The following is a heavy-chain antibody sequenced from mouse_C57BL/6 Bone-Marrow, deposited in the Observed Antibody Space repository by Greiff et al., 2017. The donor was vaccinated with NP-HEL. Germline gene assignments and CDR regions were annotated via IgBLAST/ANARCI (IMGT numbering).Heavy chain of an antibody. Sequence: QVQLKESGAELARPGASVKLSCKASGYTFTSYGISWVKQRPGQGLEWIGEIYPRSGNTYYNEKFKGKATLTADKSSSTAYMELRSLTSEDSAVYFCAIVTSVSSIAWFAYGGQGTRVTVSA. J-gene: IGHJ3*01. CDR3: AIVTSVSSIAWFAY. D-gene: IGHD2-12*01. V-gene: IGHV1-81*01. CDR1: GYTFTSYG. CDR2: IYPRSGNT.